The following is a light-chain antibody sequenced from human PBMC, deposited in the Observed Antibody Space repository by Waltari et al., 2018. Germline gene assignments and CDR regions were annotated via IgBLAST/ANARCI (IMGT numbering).Light chain of an antibody. CDR3: AAWDDSLSGRV. V-gene: IGLV1-47*01. CDR2: RNN. J-gene: IGLJ3*02. CDR1: RSNIGSNY. Sequence: QSVLTQPPSASGTPGQRVTISCSGSRSNIGSNYVYWYQQLPGTAPKLLIYRNNQRPSGVPDRFSGSKSGTSASLASSGLRSEDEADYYCAAWDDSLSGRVFGGGTKVTVL.